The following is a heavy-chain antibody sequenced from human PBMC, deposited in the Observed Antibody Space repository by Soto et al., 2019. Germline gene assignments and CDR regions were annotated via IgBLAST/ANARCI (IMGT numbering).Heavy chain of an antibody. J-gene: IGHJ3*02. CDR2: IRGSGGST. Sequence: GGSLSLSCAASGFTFSSYAMSWVRQAPGEGLEWVSAIRGSGGSTYYAASVKGRFTISRDNSKNTLYLQMNSLRAEDTAVYYCASRRVITMIVVVPPGDAFDIWGQGTMVTVSS. D-gene: IGHD3-22*01. CDR1: GFTFSSYA. CDR3: ASRRVITMIVVVPPGDAFDI. V-gene: IGHV3-23*01.